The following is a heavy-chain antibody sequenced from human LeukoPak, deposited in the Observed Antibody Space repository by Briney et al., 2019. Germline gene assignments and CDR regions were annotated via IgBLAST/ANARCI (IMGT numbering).Heavy chain of an antibody. D-gene: IGHD2-21*01. CDR3: TRDNRYYY. V-gene: IGHV3-7*01. J-gene: IGHJ4*02. CDR1: GFTFSSYS. CDR2: IKEDGSEK. Sequence: GGSLRLSCAASGFTFSSYSMSWVRQAPGKGLEWVANIKEDGSEKYYEDSVKGRFTISRDNAKNLVYLQMNSLRAEDTAVYYCTRDNRYYYWGQGTVVTVSS.